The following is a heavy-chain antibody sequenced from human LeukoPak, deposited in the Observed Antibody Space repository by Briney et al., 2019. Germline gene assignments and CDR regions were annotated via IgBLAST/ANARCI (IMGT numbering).Heavy chain of an antibody. D-gene: IGHD2-2*01. J-gene: IGHJ4*02. Sequence: GGSLRLSCTASGFTFSDYWMTWVRQAPGKGLEWVANIKQDGSAKYYVDSVKGRFTTSRDNAKNSLYLQMDSLRVEDTATYYCARWRGSTSERSGYWGQGTLVTVSS. CDR1: GFTFSDYW. CDR3: ARWRGSTSERSGY. V-gene: IGHV3-7*01. CDR2: IKQDGSAK.